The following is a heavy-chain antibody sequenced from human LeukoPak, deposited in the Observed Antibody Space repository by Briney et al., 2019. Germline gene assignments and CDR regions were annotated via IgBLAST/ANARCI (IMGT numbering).Heavy chain of an antibody. CDR1: GFTFDDFD. CDR3: XXGXHFWKIXYYFDX. D-gene: IGHD3-3*02. CDR2: TDSNGATT. J-gene: IGHJ4*02. Sequence: GGSLRLSCAASGFTFDDFDMSWARQSPGKGLEWVSGTDSNGATTSYRESVKGRFTISRDNAKNSLYLQINSLRVEDTALYYCXXGXHFWKIXYYFDXWGQGTXVTVXS. V-gene: IGHV3-20*04.